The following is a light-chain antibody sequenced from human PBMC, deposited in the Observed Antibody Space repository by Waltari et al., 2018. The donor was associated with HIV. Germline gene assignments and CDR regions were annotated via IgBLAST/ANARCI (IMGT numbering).Light chain of an antibody. V-gene: IGLV4-60*03. CDR1: SGHSSYI. CDR3: ETWDSNTHKVV. Sequence: QPVLTQSSSASASLGSSVKLTCTLSSGHSSYIIAWHQQQPGKAPRYLMKLEGSGSYNKGSGIPYRFSGSSSGADRYLTISNLQSEDEADYYCETWDSNTHKVVFGGGTKLTVL. CDR2: LEGSGSY. J-gene: IGLJ2*01.